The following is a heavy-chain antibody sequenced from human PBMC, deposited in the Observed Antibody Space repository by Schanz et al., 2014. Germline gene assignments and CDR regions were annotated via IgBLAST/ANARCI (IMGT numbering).Heavy chain of an antibody. Sequence: QLLESGGGLVQPGGSLRLSCAASGFTFSSYAMSWVRQAPGKGLEWISAISGSGVSTHYADSVKGRFTISRDNSKNTLSLQMNSLRAEDTAVYYCAREEGYGYGPGAFDIWGQGTMVTVSS. J-gene: IGHJ3*02. V-gene: IGHV3-23*01. CDR3: AREEGYGYGPGAFDI. D-gene: IGHD5-18*01. CDR1: GFTFSSYA. CDR2: ISGSGVST.